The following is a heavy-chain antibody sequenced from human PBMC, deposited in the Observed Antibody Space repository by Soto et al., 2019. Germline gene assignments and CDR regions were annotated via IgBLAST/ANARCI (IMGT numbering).Heavy chain of an antibody. J-gene: IGHJ6*02. Sequence: ERLCRTGPVSGGSVSSGSYYWSWIRQPPGKGLEWIGYIYYSGSTNYNPSLKSRVTISVDTSKNQFSLKLSSVTAADTDVYYCARDKPTRYCSSTSCYNYYGMDVWGQGTKVTVYS. V-gene: IGHV4-61*01. CDR1: GGSVSSGSYY. CDR2: IYYSGST. D-gene: IGHD2-2*02. CDR3: ARDKPTRYCSSTSCYNYYGMDV.